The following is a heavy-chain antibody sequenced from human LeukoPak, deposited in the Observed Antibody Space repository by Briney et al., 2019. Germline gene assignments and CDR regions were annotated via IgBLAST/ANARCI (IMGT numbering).Heavy chain of an antibody. V-gene: IGHV3-7*01. CDR1: GFTFSNYW. CDR2: IKQDGNEK. CDR3: ARELSTLTVPDY. J-gene: IGHJ4*02. Sequence: GGSLRLSCAASGFTFSNYWMSWVRQAPGKGLEWVANIKQDGNEKYYVDSVKGRFTISRDNAKNSLYLQMNSLRAEDTAVYYCARELSTLTVPDYWGQGTLVTVSS. D-gene: IGHD4-11*01.